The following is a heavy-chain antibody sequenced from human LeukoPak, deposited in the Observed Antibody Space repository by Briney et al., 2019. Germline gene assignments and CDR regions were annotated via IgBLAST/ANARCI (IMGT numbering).Heavy chain of an antibody. J-gene: IGHJ4*02. V-gene: IGHV3-21*01. D-gene: IGHD4-17*01. CDR3: ARVDYADYAPNFDY. Sequence: GGSLRLSCAASGFTFSSYSMNWVRQVPGKGLEWVSSISGSSSFIYYADSVKGRFTISRDNAKNSLYVQMNSLRAEDTAVYYCARVDYADYAPNFDYWGQGTLVTVSS. CDR1: GFTFSSYS. CDR2: ISGSSSFI.